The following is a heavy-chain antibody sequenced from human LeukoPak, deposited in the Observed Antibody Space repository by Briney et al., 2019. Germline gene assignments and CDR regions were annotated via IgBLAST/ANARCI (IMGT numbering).Heavy chain of an antibody. CDR1: GFTFSSYG. V-gene: IGHV3-33*01. D-gene: IGHD3-22*01. J-gene: IGHJ4*02. CDR3: ARGLNYYDSSGYPFDY. CDR2: IWYDGSNK. Sequence: GRSLRFSCAASGFTFSSYGMHWVRQAPGKGLEWVAVIWYDGSNKYYADSVKGRFTISRDNSKNTLYLQMNSLRAEDTAVYYCARGLNYYDSSGYPFDYWGQGTLVTVSS.